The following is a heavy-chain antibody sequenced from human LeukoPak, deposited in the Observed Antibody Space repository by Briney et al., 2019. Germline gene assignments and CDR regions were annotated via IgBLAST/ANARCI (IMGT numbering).Heavy chain of an antibody. CDR3: ARDFVITYYYDSSGYFRTPYFDY. V-gene: IGHV4-4*07. Sequence: SETLSLTCTVSGGSISSYSWSWIRQPAGKGLEWIGCIYTSGSTNYNPSLKSRVTMSVDTSKNHFSLRLSSVTAADTAVYYCARDFVITYYYDSSGYFRTPYFDYWGQGTLVTVSS. CDR1: GGSISSYS. CDR2: IYTSGST. D-gene: IGHD3-22*01. J-gene: IGHJ4*02.